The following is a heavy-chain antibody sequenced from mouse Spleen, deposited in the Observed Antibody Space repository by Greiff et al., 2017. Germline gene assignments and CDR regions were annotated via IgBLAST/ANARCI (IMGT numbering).Heavy chain of an antibody. Sequence: VQLQQSGAELVRPGVSVKISCKGSGYTFTDYAMHWVKQSHAKSLEWIGVISTYYGDASYNQKFKGKATMTVDKSSSTAYMELARLTSEDSAIYYCARGYDYEGAFAYWGQGTLVTVSA. CDR2: ISTYYGDA. D-gene: IGHD2-4*01. V-gene: IGHV1S137*01. J-gene: IGHJ3*01. CDR3: ARGYDYEGAFAY. CDR1: GYTFTDYA.